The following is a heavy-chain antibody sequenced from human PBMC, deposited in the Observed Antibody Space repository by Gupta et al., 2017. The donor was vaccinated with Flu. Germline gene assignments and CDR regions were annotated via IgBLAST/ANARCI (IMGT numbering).Heavy chain of an antibody. CDR2: TYYSGSA. V-gene: IGHV4-31*03. J-gene: IGHJ6*02. CDR1: GGYLRSGNYY. CDR3: ARDNPKVEMAYYAVDV. Sequence: QVQLQESGPGLVKPSQTLSLTCTVSGGYLRSGNYYWSWIRQHPGKGLEWIGYTYYSGSAYYNPSLKSRVTISVDRSKNQFSLKLSSVTAADTAVYYCARDNPKVEMAYYAVDVWGQGTTVTVS. D-gene: IGHD2-2*01.